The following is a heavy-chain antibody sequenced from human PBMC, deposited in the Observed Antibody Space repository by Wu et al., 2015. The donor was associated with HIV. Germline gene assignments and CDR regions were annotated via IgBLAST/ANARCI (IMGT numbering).Heavy chain of an antibody. Sequence: HVQLVQSGAEVKKPGSSVKVSCKASGDTFSSYAISWVRQAPGQGLEWMGRIIPMFGTTNYAQKFRGRVTITADEPTTTAYLELSSLKSDDTAVYYCARAFGSWYTGHFDYWGQGTLVTVSS. D-gene: IGHD6-13*01. V-gene: IGHV1-69*13. CDR2: IIPMFGTT. J-gene: IGHJ4*02. CDR3: ARAFGSWYTGHFDY. CDR1: GDTFSSYA.